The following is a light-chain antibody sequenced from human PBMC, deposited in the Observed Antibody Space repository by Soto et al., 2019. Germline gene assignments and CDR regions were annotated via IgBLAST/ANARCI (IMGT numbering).Light chain of an antibody. CDR1: QSVSSN. Sequence: EIVMTQSPATLSVSPGERATLSCRASQSVSSNLAWYQQKPGQAPRLLIYGASTRATGISARFSGSASGTEFTLTISSLQSEDFAVYYCQQYNNWPQTFGQAPKVEIK. V-gene: IGKV3-15*01. J-gene: IGKJ1*01. CDR2: GAS. CDR3: QQYNNWPQT.